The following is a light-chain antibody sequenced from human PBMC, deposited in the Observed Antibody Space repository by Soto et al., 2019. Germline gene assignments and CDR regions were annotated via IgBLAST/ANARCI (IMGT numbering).Light chain of an antibody. V-gene: IGKV1-5*03. Sequence: DIQMTQSPSTLSASVGDRVDITWRASQSISIWLAWYQQKPGKAPKILIYKASSLESGVPSRFSGSGSGTEFTLTISSLQPDDFATYYCQQYNSYSRTFGQGTKVDI. CDR2: KAS. CDR1: QSISIW. J-gene: IGKJ1*01. CDR3: QQYNSYSRT.